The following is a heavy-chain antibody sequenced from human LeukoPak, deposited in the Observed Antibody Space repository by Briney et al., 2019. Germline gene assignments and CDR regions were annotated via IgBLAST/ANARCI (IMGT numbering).Heavy chain of an antibody. Sequence: GASVKVSCKVSGYTLTELSMHWVRQAPGKGLEWMGGFDPEDGETIYAQKLQGRVTITEDTSTDTAYMELSSLRSEDTAVYYCATGGYNWDVWEDWGQGTLVTVSS. J-gene: IGHJ4*02. D-gene: IGHD5-24*01. CDR2: FDPEDGET. CDR3: ATGGYNWDVWED. CDR1: GYTLTELS. V-gene: IGHV1-24*01.